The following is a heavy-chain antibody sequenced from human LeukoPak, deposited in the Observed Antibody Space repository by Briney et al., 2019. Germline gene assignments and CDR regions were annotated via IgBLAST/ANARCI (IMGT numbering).Heavy chain of an antibody. J-gene: IGHJ4*02. CDR3: AKEIRAEYRYGLQSDY. V-gene: IGHV3-9*03. CDR1: GFTFDGYA. Sequence: PGRSLRLSCAASGFTFDGYAMHWVRQAPGKGLEWVSGISWNSGSIGYADSVKGRFTISRDNAKKSLYLQMNSLRAEDMALYYCAKEIRAEYRYGLQSDYWGQGTLVTVSS. D-gene: IGHD5-18*01. CDR2: ISWNSGSI.